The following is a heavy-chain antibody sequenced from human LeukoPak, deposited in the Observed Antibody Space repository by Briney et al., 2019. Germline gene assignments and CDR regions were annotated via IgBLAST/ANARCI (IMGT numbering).Heavy chain of an antibody. CDR3: ARGLLGFDF. J-gene: IGHJ4*02. CDR2: IDTDGSNT. Sequence: GGSLGLSCAPSGFTFSSYWMHWVRQAPRKGLMWVSRIDTDGSNTNYADSVEGRFTIPRDNAKNTLYLQMYSLRAEDTAVYYCARGLLGFDFWGQGTLVTVSS. CDR1: GFTFSSYW. D-gene: IGHD2-8*02. V-gene: IGHV3-74*01.